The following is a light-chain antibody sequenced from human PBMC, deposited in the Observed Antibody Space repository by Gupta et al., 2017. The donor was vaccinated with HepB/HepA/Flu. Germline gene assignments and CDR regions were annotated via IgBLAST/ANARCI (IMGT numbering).Light chain of an antibody. V-gene: IGKV3-20*01. CDR1: QSLSGSL. J-gene: IGKJ1*01. CDR3: HQYGASPRT. Sequence: EIVLTQSPGTLCLCPGERSTLSCRASQSLSGSLLAWYQQKPGQAPRLLIYGASSRASGIPDRFTGSGSGTDFTLTINRLEPEDFAVYFCHQYGASPRTFGQGTKVEIK. CDR2: GAS.